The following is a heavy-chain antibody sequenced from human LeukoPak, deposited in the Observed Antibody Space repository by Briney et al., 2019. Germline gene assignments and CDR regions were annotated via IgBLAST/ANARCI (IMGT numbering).Heavy chain of an antibody. CDR2: ISYDGSNK. V-gene: IGHV3-30-3*01. CDR1: GFTFSSYA. D-gene: IGHD6-6*01. J-gene: IGHJ4*02. CDR3: AREQLAYFGY. Sequence: PGGSLRLSCAASGFTFSSYAMHWVRQAPGKGLEWVAVISYDGSNKYYADSVKGRFTISRDNSKNTLYLQMNSLRAEDTAVYYCAREQLAYFGYWGQGTLVTVSS.